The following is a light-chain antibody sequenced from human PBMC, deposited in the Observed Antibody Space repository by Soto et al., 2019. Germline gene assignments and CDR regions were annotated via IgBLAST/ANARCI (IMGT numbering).Light chain of an antibody. Sequence: DIQITQSPSSLSASVGDRVTISCRASKSISSYLNWYQQKPGKAPKLLFYATSSLLSGVPSRFSGSGSGTDFTLTISSLQPEDFATYYCQQSYITPYTFGQGTKLEFK. CDR2: ATS. CDR1: KSISSY. V-gene: IGKV1-39*01. CDR3: QQSYITPYT. J-gene: IGKJ2*01.